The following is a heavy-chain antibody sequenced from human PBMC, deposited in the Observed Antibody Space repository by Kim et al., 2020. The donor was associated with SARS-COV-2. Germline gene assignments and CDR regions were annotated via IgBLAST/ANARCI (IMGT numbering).Heavy chain of an antibody. D-gene: IGHD7-27*01. CDR2: I. Sequence: IYYADYVKSRFTISRDNAKNSLYLQMNSLRAEDTAVYYCARGELGFGLDPWGQGTLVTVSS. V-gene: IGHV3-48*01. CDR3: ARGELGFGLDP. J-gene: IGHJ5*02.